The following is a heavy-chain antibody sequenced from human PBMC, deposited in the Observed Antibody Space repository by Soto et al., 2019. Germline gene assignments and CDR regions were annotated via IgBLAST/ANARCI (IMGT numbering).Heavy chain of an antibody. Sequence: SETLSLTCSVSGYSVSSGDFYWSWIRQHPGKGLEWLGFIDPTGGDHYNPSLKSRLNILIDTSNNQFSLRLNSVTAADTAVYYCATGQVAGPQADAAYLEYWGLGPLVTVSS. D-gene: IGHD6-19*01. CDR2: IDPTGGD. V-gene: IGHV4-31*03. CDR3: ATGQVAGPQADAAYLEY. CDR1: GYSVSSGDFY. J-gene: IGHJ4*02.